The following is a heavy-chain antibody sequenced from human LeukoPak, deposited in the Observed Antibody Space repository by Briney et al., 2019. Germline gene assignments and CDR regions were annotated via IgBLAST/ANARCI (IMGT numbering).Heavy chain of an antibody. CDR1: GFTFDDYG. J-gene: IGHJ6*03. CDR3: ARRESTYQNYYYFYYMDV. V-gene: IGHV3-20*04. CDR2: INWNGDST. Sequence: GGSLRLSCAASGFTFDDYGMSWVRQAPGKGLEWVSGINWNGDSTSYADSVKGRFTISRDNAKNSLYLQMNSLSAEDTALYYCARRESTYQNYYYFYYMDVWGKGTTVTVSS.